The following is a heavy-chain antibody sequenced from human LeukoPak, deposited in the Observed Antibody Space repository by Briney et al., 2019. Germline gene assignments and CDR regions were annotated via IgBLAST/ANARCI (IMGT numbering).Heavy chain of an antibody. CDR2: IIPIFGIA. V-gene: IGHV1-69*10. J-gene: IGHJ5*02. Sequence: ASVKVSFKASRGTFSSYAISWVRQAPGQGLEWMGGIIPIFGIANYAQKFQGRVTITADKSTSTAYMELSSLRSEDTAVYYCARDLLDILPGLPAWPWGQGTLVTVSS. D-gene: IGHD3-9*01. CDR3: ARDLLDILPGLPAWP. CDR1: RGTFSSYA.